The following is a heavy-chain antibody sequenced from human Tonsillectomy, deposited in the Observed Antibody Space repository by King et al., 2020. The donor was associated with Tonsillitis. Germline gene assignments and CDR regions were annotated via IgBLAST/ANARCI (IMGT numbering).Heavy chain of an antibody. CDR3: TRDRNVGLRNYDY. D-gene: IGHD1-26*01. V-gene: IGHV3-30*04. Sequence: QLVESGGGVVQPGRSLRLSCAASGFTFSGYAMHWVRQAPGKGLEWVAVISYDGTNEYYADSVKGRFTISRDNSKNTLYLQMNSLRAEDTAVYYCTRDRNVGLRNYDYWGQGARVTVSS. CDR2: ISYDGTNE. CDR1: GFTFSGYA. J-gene: IGHJ4*02.